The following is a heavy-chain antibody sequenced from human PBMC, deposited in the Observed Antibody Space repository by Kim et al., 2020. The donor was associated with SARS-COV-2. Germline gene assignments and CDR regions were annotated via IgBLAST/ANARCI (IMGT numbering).Heavy chain of an antibody. CDR2: ISYDGTNE. V-gene: IGHV3-30*18. CDR1: GFSFSGYA. Sequence: GGSLRLSCAASGFSFSGYAMHWVRQAPGKGLEWVAVISYDGTNENYGDSVKGRFTISRDNSKNTLYLQMNNLRVEDTAVYYCVKSEWEHHYYYGMDVWG. D-gene: IGHD1-26*01. J-gene: IGHJ6*02. CDR3: VKSEWEHHYYYGMDV.